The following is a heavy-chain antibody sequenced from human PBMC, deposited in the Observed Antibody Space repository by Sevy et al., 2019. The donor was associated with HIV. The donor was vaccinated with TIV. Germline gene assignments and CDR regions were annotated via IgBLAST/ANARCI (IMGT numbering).Heavy chain of an antibody. V-gene: IGHV3-49*04. CDR1: GFTFGDYC. CDR3: TRWKAAHSLSDY. J-gene: IGHJ4*02. CDR2: LKSDVYGGTV. Sequence: GGSLRLSCTASGFTFGDYCMSWVRQAPGKGLEWVAFLKSDVYGGTVDHAASVRGRFVISMDDSKTIAYLQMNDLKTEETGVYYSTRWKAAHSLSDYWGQGALVTVSS. D-gene: IGHD6-13*01.